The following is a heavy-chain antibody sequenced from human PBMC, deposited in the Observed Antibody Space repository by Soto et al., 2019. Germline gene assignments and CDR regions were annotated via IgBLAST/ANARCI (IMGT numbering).Heavy chain of an antibody. D-gene: IGHD3-10*01. CDR3: ARGRPGDYYYYGMDV. V-gene: IGHV4-34*01. CDR1: GGSFSGYY. CDR2: INHSGST. J-gene: IGHJ6*02. Sequence: SETLSLTCAVYGGSFSGYYWSWIRQPPGKGLEWIGEINHSGSTNYNPSLKSRVTISVDTSKNQFSLKLSSVTAADTAVYYCARGRPGDYYYYGMDVWGQGTTVTV.